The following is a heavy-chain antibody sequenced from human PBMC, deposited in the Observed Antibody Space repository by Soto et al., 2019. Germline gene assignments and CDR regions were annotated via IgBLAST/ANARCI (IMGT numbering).Heavy chain of an antibody. V-gene: IGHV3-30-3*01. Sequence: PVGSLRLSCAASGFTFSSFAMHWVRQAPGKGLEWVAVITYDGSNEYYADSVKGRFTISRDNSQNTLYLQMNSLTVEDTAVYYCARELGYYYGSHGYWGQGTLVTVSS. CDR1: GFTFSSFA. CDR3: ARELGYYYGSHGY. J-gene: IGHJ4*02. CDR2: ITYDGSNE. D-gene: IGHD3-10*01.